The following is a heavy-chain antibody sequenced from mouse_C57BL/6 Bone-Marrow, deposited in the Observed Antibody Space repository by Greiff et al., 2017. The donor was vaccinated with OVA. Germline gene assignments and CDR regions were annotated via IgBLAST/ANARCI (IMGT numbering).Heavy chain of an antibody. CDR2: IDPETGGP. J-gene: IGHJ2*01. CDR3: TRPYYDGSSYGGYYFDY. Sequence: QVQLQQSGAELVRPGASVTLSCKASGYTFTDYEMHWVKQTPVHGLEWIGAIDPETGGPAYNQKFKGKALLTADKSSSTAYMELRSLTSEDSAVYYCTRPYYDGSSYGGYYFDYWGQGTTLTVSS. D-gene: IGHD1-1*01. CDR1: GYTFTDYE. V-gene: IGHV1-15*01.